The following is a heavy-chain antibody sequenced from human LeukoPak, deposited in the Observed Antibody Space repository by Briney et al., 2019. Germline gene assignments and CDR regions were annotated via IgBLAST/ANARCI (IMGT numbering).Heavy chain of an antibody. V-gene: IGHV4-39*07. CDR3: ARRRYDASGYYPSRGRYFDY. J-gene: IGHJ4*02. CDR1: SGSISTSNYY. Sequence: SETLSLTCAVSSGSISTSNYYWGWVRQPPGKALEWRGNIFYNGSTSYNPSLKSRVTISVDTHKNQCSLELTSVTAADKAVYYCARRRYDASGYYPSRGRYFDYWGQGTLLTVSS. D-gene: IGHD3-22*01. CDR2: IFYNGST.